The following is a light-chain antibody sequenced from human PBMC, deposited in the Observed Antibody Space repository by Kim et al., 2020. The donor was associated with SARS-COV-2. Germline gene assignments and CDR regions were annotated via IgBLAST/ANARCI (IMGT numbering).Light chain of an antibody. J-gene: IGKJ2*01. Sequence: DIQMTQSPSSLSASVGDRVTITCRASQVIRNDLGWYQQKLGTAPKRLIYAASSLQSGVPSRFSGSGSGTEFTLTISSLQPEDFATYCCLQYNSYPLTFGQGTKLEI. CDR2: AAS. CDR3: LQYNSYPLT. CDR1: QVIRND. V-gene: IGKV1-17*01.